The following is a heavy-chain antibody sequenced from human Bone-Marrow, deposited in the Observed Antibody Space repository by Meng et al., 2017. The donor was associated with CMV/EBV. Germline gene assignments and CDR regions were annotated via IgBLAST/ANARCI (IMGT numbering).Heavy chain of an antibody. CDR3: ASRRTTGTRGAYFYYGIDV. J-gene: IGHJ6*02. CDR1: GGTFSAYS. CDR2: VIPIFGTT. V-gene: IGHV1-69*05. Sequence: SVKVSCKTSGGTFSAYSFRWVRQAPGQVLEWMGGVIPIFGTTNYAQRFQGRLSITTDESTQTVYMELSSLTSVDTAVYYCASRRTTGTRGAYFYYGIDVWGQGTAVTGSS. D-gene: IGHD1-1*01.